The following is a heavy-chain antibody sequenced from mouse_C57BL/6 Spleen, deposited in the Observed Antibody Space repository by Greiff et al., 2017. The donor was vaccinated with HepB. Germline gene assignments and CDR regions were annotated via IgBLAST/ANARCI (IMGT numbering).Heavy chain of an antibody. D-gene: IGHD2-3*01. V-gene: IGHV1-69*01. J-gene: IGHJ3*01. CDR1: GYTFTSYW. Sequence: QVQLQQPGAELVMPGASVKLSCKASGYTFTSYWMHWVKQRPGQGLEWIGEIDPSDSYTNYNQKFKGKSTLTVDKSSSTAYMQLSSLTSEDSAVYYCARYYDGYPWFAVWGQGTLVTVSA. CDR2: IDPSDSYT. CDR3: ARYYDGYPWFAV.